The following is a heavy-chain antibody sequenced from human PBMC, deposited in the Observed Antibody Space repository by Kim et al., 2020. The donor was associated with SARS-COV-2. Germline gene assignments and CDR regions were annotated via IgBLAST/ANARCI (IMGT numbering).Heavy chain of an antibody. CDR2: INTNTGNP. CDR3: ARDVRRAHIVVVPAANGVSDY. CDR1: GYTFTSYA. D-gene: IGHD2-2*01. Sequence: ASVKVSCKASGYTFTSYAMNWVRQAPGQGLEWMGWINTNTGNPTYAQGFTGRFVFSLDTSVSTAYLQISSLKAEDTAVYYCARDVRRAHIVVVPAANGVSDYWGQGTLVTVSS. J-gene: IGHJ4*02. V-gene: IGHV7-4-1*02.